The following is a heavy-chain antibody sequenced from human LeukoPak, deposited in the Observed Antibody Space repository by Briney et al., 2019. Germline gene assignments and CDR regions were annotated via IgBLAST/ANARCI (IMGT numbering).Heavy chain of an antibody. CDR2: IIPIFGTA. J-gene: IGHJ4*02. V-gene: IGHV1-69*05. D-gene: IGHD3-22*01. Sequence: SVKVSCKASGGTFSSYAISWVRQAPGQGLEGMGRIIPIFGTANYAQKFQGRVTITTDESTSTAYMELSSLRSEDTAVYYCARDPLGYDSSGYYVYWGQGTMVTVSS. CDR1: GGTFSSYA. CDR3: ARDPLGYDSSGYYVY.